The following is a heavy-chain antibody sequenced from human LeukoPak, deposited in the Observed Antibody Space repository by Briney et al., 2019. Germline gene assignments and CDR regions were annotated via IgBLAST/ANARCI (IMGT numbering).Heavy chain of an antibody. CDR2: IWYDGTNE. V-gene: IGHV3-33*01. CDR1: GFTFNSYG. CDR3: ARDGFVGAADY. J-gene: IGHJ4*02. D-gene: IGHD6-13*01. Sequence: GGSLRLSCAASGFTFNSYGMHWVRQAPGKGLEWVAVIWYDGTNEDYADSVKGRFTISRDNSKNTLYLQMNSLRVEDTAVYYCARDGFVGAADYWGQGTLVTVSS.